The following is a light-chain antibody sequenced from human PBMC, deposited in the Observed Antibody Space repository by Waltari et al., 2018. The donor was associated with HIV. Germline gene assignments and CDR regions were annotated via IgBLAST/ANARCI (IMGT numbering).Light chain of an antibody. Sequence: EIQMTHSPSSLSASVGDRATITCRASQNIISSLNWYQQKPGKAPKLLIYAASNLPSGVPSRFSGSGSGTNFALTLSSLPPEDFATYFCQQSHTTPRTFGQGTKLEIK. CDR2: AAS. V-gene: IGKV1-39*01. CDR1: QNIISS. CDR3: QQSHTTPRT. J-gene: IGKJ1*01.